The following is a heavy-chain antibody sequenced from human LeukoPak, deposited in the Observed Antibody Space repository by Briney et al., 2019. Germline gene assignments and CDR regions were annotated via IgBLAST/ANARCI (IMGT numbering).Heavy chain of an antibody. CDR2: INLSGST. J-gene: IGHJ4*02. Sequence: SETLSLTCAVYGGSFSGYYWSCVRQPPGKGLEWIGEINLSGSTNYNPSLKSRVTISVDTSKNQFSLKLSSVTAADTAVYYCARGYLAYYDSSGYVPYYFDYWGQGTLVTVSS. V-gene: IGHV4-34*01. CDR1: GGSFSGYY. CDR3: ARGYLAYYDSSGYVPYYFDY. D-gene: IGHD3-22*01.